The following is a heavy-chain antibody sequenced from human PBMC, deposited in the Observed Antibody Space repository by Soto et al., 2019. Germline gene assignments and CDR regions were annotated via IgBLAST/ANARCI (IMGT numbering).Heavy chain of an antibody. Sequence: SETLSLTCTVAGGSIRNGDYYGGWIRQPPGKGLEWIGYVYYSGTTYSHPSLNSRVSISVDTSENQFSLRLTSVTAADTAVYYCVTVNLVGAAYYFDYWGPGTLVTVSS. CDR3: VTVNLVGAAYYFDY. V-gene: IGHV4-30-4*01. D-gene: IGHD1-26*01. CDR1: GGSIRNGDYY. J-gene: IGHJ4*02. CDR2: VYYSGTT.